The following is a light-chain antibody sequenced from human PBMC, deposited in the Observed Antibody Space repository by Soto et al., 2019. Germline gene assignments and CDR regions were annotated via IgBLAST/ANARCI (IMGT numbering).Light chain of an antibody. V-gene: IGKV1-8*01. J-gene: IGKJ1*01. CDR1: QDIGSV. CDR2: GAS. Sequence: AIRMTQSPSSLSASTGDTVTITCRASQDIGSVLAWYQQKPGTAPKVLISGASNLRGGVPSRFSGSGSRTDFTLTITHLQSEDFATYYCQHYNVYPWTFGQGTKVDIK. CDR3: QHYNVYPWT.